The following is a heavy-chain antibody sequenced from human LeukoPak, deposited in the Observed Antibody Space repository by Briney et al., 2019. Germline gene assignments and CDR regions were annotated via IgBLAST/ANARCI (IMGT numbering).Heavy chain of an antibody. CDR1: GSSLSASRVG. D-gene: IGHD1-14*01. Sequence: SGPTLVNPTQTLTLTCTFSGSSLSASRVGVGWIRQPPGKALEWLALIYWDDDKRYSPSLKSRLILTKDTSKDQVVLTMTNMDPVDTATYYCAHHSLTIFEYWGQGTLVTVSS. CDR2: IYWDDDK. CDR3: AHHSLTIFEY. V-gene: IGHV2-5*02. J-gene: IGHJ4*02.